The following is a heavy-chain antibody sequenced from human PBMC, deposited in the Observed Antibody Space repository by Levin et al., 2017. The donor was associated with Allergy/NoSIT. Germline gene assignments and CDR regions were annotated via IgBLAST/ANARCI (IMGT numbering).Heavy chain of an antibody. Sequence: GESLKISCAASGFTFSNYWMSWVRQAPGKGLEWVANIKQDGSEKTYVDSVKGRFTISRDNAQNSLYLQMNSLRAEDTAVYYCARAPTVTTRVISYWGQGTLVTVSS. J-gene: IGHJ4*02. CDR2: IKQDGSEK. V-gene: IGHV3-7*01. CDR3: ARAPTVTTRVISY. CDR1: GFTFSNYW. D-gene: IGHD4-17*01.